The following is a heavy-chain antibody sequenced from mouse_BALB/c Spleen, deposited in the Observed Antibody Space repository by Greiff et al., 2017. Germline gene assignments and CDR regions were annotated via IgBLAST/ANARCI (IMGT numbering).Heavy chain of an antibody. CDR1: GFTFSSYA. V-gene: IGHV5-9-4*01. Sequence: EVQLVESGGGLVKPGGSLKLSCAASGFTFSSYAMSWVRQSPEKRLEWVAEISSGGSYTYYPDTVTGRFTISRDNAKNTLYLEMSSLRSEDTAMYYCARFYGYYAMDYWGQGTSVTVSS. J-gene: IGHJ4*01. CDR2: ISSGGSYT. CDR3: ARFYGYYAMDY. D-gene: IGHD1-2*01.